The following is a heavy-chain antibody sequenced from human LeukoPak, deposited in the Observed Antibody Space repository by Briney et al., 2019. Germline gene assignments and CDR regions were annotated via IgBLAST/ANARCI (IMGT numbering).Heavy chain of an antibody. Sequence: GGSLRLSCAASGFTVTNNYMSWIRQAPGKGLEWVSYISTSTTHTNYADSVKGRFTMSRDKAKNSLYLQLNSLRAEDTAVYYCARVGVYGGIRGAFDVWGQGTMVTVSS. CDR1: GFTVTNNY. D-gene: IGHD4-23*01. CDR3: ARVGVYGGIRGAFDV. V-gene: IGHV3-11*05. CDR2: ISTSTTHT. J-gene: IGHJ3*01.